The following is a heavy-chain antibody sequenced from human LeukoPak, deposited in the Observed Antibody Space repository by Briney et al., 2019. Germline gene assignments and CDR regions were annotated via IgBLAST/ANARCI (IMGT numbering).Heavy chain of an antibody. D-gene: IGHD3-3*01. V-gene: IGHV3-48*01. Sequence: GGSLRLSCAASGFTFSSYSMYWVRQAPGKGLEWVSYISCSSSTIYYADSVKGRFTISRDNAKSSLYLQMNSLRAEDTALYYCARDERIVGVVINYHWFDTWGQGTLVTVSS. CDR2: ISCSSSTI. J-gene: IGHJ5*02. CDR1: GFTFSSYS. CDR3: ARDERIVGVVINYHWFDT.